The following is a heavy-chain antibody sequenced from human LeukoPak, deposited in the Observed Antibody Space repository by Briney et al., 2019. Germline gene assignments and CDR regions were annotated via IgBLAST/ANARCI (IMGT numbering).Heavy chain of an antibody. V-gene: IGHV4-39*07. CDR2: IYYSGST. J-gene: IGHJ4*02. Sequence: PSETLSLTCTVSGGSISSSSYYWGWIRQPPGKGLEWIGSIYYSGSTYYNPSLKSRVTISVDTSKNQFSLKLRSVTAADTAVYYCASSPGALWLGFPKEYWGQGPLVTVSS. CDR3: ASSPGALWLGFPKEY. D-gene: IGHD3-10*01. CDR1: GGSISSSSYY.